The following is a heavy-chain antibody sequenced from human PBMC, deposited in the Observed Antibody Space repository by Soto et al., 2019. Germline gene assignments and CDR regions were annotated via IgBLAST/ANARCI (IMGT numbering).Heavy chain of an antibody. J-gene: IGHJ3*02. CDR2: IYYSGST. V-gene: IGHV4-59*08. CDR3: ARFLPRIVGALDI. D-gene: IGHD1-26*01. Sequence: WTWIRQPQGTGLKWIGYIYYSGSTNSNPSLKSRVTISVDTSKNHFSLRLSSVTAADTPVYYCARFLPRIVGALDIWGQGTMVTVSS.